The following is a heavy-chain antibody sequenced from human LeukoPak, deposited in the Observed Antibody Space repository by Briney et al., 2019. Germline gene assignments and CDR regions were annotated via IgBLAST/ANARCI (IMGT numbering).Heavy chain of an antibody. CDR1: GYTFTGYY. V-gene: IGHV1-2*02. J-gene: IGHJ5*02. CDR2: INPSNGAT. Sequence: ASVKVSCKASGYTFTGYYIHWVRQAPGQGLEWMGWINPSNGATRYAQKFQGRVTMTRDTSISTAYVELSSLRSDATAVYYCARGGDSSGSYSSQGDLWGQGTLVTVSS. CDR3: ARGGDSSGSYSSQGDL. D-gene: IGHD3-22*01.